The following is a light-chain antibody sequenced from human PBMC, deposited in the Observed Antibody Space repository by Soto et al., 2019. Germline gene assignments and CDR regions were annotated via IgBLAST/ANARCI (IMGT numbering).Light chain of an antibody. V-gene: IGLV1-44*01. Sequence: QSVLTQPPSASGTPGQRVTISCSGSNSNVGNNTVNWYQQFPGTSPRLLIEANNQRASGVPDRFSGSKSANSASLAISGLKSEDEADYYCAAWDDGLNGWLXGGGTKVTVL. CDR2: ANN. CDR3: AAWDDGLNGWL. J-gene: IGLJ3*02. CDR1: NSNVGNNT.